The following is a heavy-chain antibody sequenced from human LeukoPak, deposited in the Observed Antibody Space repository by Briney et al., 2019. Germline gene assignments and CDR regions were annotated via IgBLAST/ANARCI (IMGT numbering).Heavy chain of an antibody. CDR3: ARVQGYCSSTSSPLGCAFDI. V-gene: IGHV3-64*01. CDR1: GFTFSSYA. Sequence: GGSLRLSCAASGFTFSSYAMHWVRQAPGKGLEYVSAISSNGGSTYYANSVKGRFTISRDNSKNTLYLQMGSLGAEDMAVYYCARVQGYCSSTSSPLGCAFDIWGQGTMVTVSS. D-gene: IGHD2-2*01. CDR2: ISSNGGST. J-gene: IGHJ3*02.